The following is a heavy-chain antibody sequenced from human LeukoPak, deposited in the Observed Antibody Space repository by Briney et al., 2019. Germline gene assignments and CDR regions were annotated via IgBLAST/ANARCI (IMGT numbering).Heavy chain of an antibody. D-gene: IGHD1-26*01. CDR3: AREVGS. V-gene: IGHV3-66*01. J-gene: IGHJ5*02. CDR1: GFTVSSNY. CDR2: IYASGSS. Sequence: GGSLRLSCAASGFTVSSNYISWVRQAPGTGLKWVSVIYASGSSYYADSVKGRFSVSRDNSKNTVYLQMNTLRVEDTAVYYCAREVGSWGQGTLVTASS.